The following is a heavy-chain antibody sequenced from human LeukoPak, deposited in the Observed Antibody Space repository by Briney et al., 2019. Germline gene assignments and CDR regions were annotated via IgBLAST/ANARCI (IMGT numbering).Heavy chain of an antibody. Sequence: GGSLRPSCAASGFTFSSYSMNWVRQAPGKGLEWVSSISSSSSYIYYADSVKGRFTISRDNAKNSLYLQMNSLRVEDTAVYYCARAVLARLVDYWGQGTLVTVSS. CDR3: ARAVLARLVDY. CDR1: GFTFSSYS. J-gene: IGHJ4*02. CDR2: ISSSSSYI. V-gene: IGHV3-21*01. D-gene: IGHD4/OR15-4a*01.